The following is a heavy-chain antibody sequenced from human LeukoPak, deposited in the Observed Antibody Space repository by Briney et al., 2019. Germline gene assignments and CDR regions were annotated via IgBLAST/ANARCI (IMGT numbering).Heavy chain of an antibody. V-gene: IGHV4-61*02. Sequence: TLSLTCTVSGGSISSGSYYWSWIRQPAGKGLEWIGRIYTSGSTNYNPSLKSRVTISVDTSKNQFSLKLSSVTAADTAVYYCATGMITFGGVTAFDIWGQGTMVTVSS. CDR3: ATGMITFGGVTAFDI. CDR2: IYTSGST. J-gene: IGHJ3*02. D-gene: IGHD3-16*01. CDR1: GGSISSGSYY.